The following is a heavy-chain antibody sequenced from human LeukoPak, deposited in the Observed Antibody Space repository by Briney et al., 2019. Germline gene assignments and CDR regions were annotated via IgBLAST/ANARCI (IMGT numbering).Heavy chain of an antibody. CDR2: ISGSGGRT. CDR3: AREAGAIQLWLPTDY. D-gene: IGHD5-18*01. V-gene: IGHV3-23*01. CDR1: GFTFRSYG. J-gene: IGHJ4*02. Sequence: GGSLRLSCAASGFTFRSYGMSWVRQAPGKGLEWVSGISGSGGRTFYADSVEGRFTISRDKSKNTLYLQMNSLRAEDTAVYYCAREAGAIQLWLPTDYWGQGTLVTVSS.